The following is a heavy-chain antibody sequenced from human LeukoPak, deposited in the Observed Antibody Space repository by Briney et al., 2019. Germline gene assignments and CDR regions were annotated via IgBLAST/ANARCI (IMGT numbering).Heavy chain of an antibody. Sequence: GGSLRLSCAASGFTFSSYAMSWVRQAPGKGLEWVSAISGSGGSTYYADSVKGRFTISRDNSKNTLYLQMNSLRAEDTAVYYCAKAQRGYDILTGYYARTEYYFDYWGQGTLVTVSS. CDR3: AKAQRGYDILTGYYARTEYYFDY. D-gene: IGHD3-9*01. J-gene: IGHJ4*02. V-gene: IGHV3-23*01. CDR2: ISGSGGST. CDR1: GFTFSSYA.